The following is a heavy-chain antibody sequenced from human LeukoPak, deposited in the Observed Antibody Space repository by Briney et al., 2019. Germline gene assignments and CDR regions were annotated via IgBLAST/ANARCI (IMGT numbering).Heavy chain of an antibody. J-gene: IGHJ4*02. Sequence: PGASLRLSCAASGFTFSNYAMSWVRQAPGKGLEWVSAISGSGGSTYYADSVKGRFTISRDNSKNTPYLQMNSLRAEDTAVYYCAKDGDIAVAGNFDYWGQGTLVTVSS. CDR1: GFTFSNYA. CDR3: AKDGDIAVAGNFDY. D-gene: IGHD6-19*01. V-gene: IGHV3-23*01. CDR2: ISGSGGST.